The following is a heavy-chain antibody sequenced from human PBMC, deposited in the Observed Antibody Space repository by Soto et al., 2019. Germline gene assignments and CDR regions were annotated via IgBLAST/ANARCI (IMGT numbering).Heavy chain of an antibody. CDR1: GYIFTTYY. J-gene: IGHJ4*02. CDR2: INPSGGTT. D-gene: IGHD1-7*01. V-gene: IGHV1-46*01. CDR3: ARALYRTTPDY. Sequence: ASVTVSCKASGYIFTTYYIHWVRQAPGQGLEWMGIINPSGGTTSYAPKFQGRVTMTRDTSTSTVYMELSSLRFEDTAVYYCARALYRTTPDYWGQGTLVTVSS.